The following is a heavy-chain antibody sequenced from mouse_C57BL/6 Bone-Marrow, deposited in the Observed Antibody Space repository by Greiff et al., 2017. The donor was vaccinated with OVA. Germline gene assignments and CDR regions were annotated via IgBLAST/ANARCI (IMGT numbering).Heavy chain of an antibody. Sequence: EVHLVESGGGLVKPGGSLKLSCAASGFTFSSYAMSWVRQTPEKRLEWVATISDGGSYTYYPDNVKGRFTISRDNAKNHLYLQMSHLKSEATAMYYCAREGVGYAYWGQGTSVTVSS. CDR3: AREGVGYAY. CDR2: ISDGGSYT. D-gene: IGHD1-1*02. CDR1: GFTFSSYA. V-gene: IGHV5-4*01. J-gene: IGHJ4*01.